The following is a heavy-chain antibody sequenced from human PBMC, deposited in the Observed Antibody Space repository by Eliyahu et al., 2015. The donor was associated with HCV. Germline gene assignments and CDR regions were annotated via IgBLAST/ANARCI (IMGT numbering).Heavy chain of an antibody. CDR3: ARDEPFLAPGY. Sequence: EVQVLESGGGLVQPGGSLRLXCAASGLRLXGYVVNWVRQAPGRGLDWVSTIGGRGDDTFYADSVKGRFTTSRDDSKNTVYLQMNSLRAEDTAIYYCARDEPFLAPGYWGRGTLVTVSS. J-gene: IGHJ4*02. CDR2: IGGRGDDT. D-gene: IGHD1-14*01. V-gene: IGHV3-23*01. CDR1: GLRLXGYV.